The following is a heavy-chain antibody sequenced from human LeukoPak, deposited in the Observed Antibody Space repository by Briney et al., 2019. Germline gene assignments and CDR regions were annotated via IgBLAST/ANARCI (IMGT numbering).Heavy chain of an antibody. CDR2: IFSGGGT. Sequence: GGSLRLSCAASGFTVSSSYMNWVRQAPGKGLEWVSLIFSGGGTYIADSVKGRFTISRDNSKNTLFLQMNSLRAEDTAVYYCARGGVVYPDSFDIWGRGTMVTVSS. V-gene: IGHV3-66*01. J-gene: IGHJ3*02. CDR1: GFTVSSSY. D-gene: IGHD2-15*01. CDR3: ARGGVVYPDSFDI.